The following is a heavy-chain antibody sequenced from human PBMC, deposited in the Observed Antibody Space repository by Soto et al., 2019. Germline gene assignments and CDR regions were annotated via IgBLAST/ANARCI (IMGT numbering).Heavy chain of an antibody. CDR2: ISPDGSNR. Sequence: GGSLRLSYPASGFTFSTYWMNWVRQTPGKGLMWVSRISPDGSNRGYADSVKGRFTISRDNSKNTLYLQMNSLRAEDTAVYYCARDRAVPAGLFDYWGQGTLVTVSS. V-gene: IGHV3-74*01. CDR1: GFTFSTYW. CDR3: ARDRAVPAGLFDY. D-gene: IGHD2-2*01. J-gene: IGHJ4*02.